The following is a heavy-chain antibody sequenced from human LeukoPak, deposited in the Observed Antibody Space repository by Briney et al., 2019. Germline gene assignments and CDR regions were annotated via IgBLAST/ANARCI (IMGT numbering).Heavy chain of an antibody. V-gene: IGHV3-23*01. D-gene: IGHD1-14*01. Sequence: GGSLRLSCAASGFTFSSYAMNWVRQVPGKGLEWLSGISRRGDTTYYTDSVKGRFTISRDNSNNTLYLQMNTLRADDTAVYYCSKATGPNSFRYIEYWGQGTLVTVSS. J-gene: IGHJ4*02. CDR3: SKATGPNSFRYIEY. CDR1: GFTFSSYA. CDR2: ISRRGDTT.